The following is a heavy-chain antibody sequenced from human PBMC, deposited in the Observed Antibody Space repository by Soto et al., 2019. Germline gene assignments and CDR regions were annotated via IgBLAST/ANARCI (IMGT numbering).Heavy chain of an antibody. J-gene: IGHJ6*02. D-gene: IGHD5-18*01. V-gene: IGHV5-51*01. CDR1: GYSFTSYW. Sequence: PGESLKISCKGSGYSFTSYWIGWVRQMPGKGLEWMGIIYPGDSDTRYSPSFQGQVTISADKSVSTAYLQWRSLKASDTAKYYCANDTYELLYYGMDVWGQGTTATVSS. CDR2: IYPGDSDT. CDR3: ANDTYELLYYGMDV.